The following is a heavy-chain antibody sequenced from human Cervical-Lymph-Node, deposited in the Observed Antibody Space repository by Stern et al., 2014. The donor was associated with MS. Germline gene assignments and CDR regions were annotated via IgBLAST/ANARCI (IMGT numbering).Heavy chain of an antibody. V-gene: IGHV1-2*02. CDR1: GYTFTGYY. CDR3: ALATPTVYFDY. J-gene: IGHJ4*02. CDR2: INPNSGGT. Sequence: VQLVESGAEVKKPGASVRVSCKASGYTFTGYYMYWVRQAPGQGLEWMGWINPNSGGTTYAQKFQGRVTMTRDTSISTAYIELSRLTSDDTAVYYCALATPTVYFDYWGQGTLVTVSS. D-gene: IGHD4-11*01.